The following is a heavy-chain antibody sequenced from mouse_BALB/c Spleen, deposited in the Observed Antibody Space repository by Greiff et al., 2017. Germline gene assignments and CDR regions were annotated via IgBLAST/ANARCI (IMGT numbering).Heavy chain of an antibody. Sequence: ESGPGLVKPSQSLSLTCSVTGYSITSGYYWNWIRQFPGNKLEWMGYISYDGSNNYNPSLKNRISITRDTSKNQFFLKLNSVTTEDTATYYCARGITTVVANDYFDYWGQGTTLTVSS. V-gene: IGHV3-6*02. CDR2: ISYDGSN. D-gene: IGHD1-1*01. CDR3: ARGITTVVANDYFDY. CDR1: GYSITSGYY. J-gene: IGHJ2*01.